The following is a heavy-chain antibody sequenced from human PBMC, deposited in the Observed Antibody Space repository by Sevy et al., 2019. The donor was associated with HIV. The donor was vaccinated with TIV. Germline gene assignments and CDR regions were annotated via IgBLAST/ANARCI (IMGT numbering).Heavy chain of an antibody. CDR1: GFTFSSYW. Sequence: GGSLRLSCAASGFTFSSYWMSWVRQAPGKGLEWVANIKQDGSEKYYVDPVKGRFTISRDNAKNSLYLQMNSLRAEDTAVYYCASPSSGYYPFDYWGQGTLVTVSS. V-gene: IGHV3-7*01. J-gene: IGHJ4*02. D-gene: IGHD3-22*01. CDR3: ASPSSGYYPFDY. CDR2: IKQDGSEK.